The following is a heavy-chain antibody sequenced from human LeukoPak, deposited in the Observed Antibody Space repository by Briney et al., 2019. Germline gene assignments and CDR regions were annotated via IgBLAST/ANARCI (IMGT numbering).Heavy chain of an antibody. Sequence: ASVKVSCKASGYTFTSYGISWVRQAPGQGLEWMGIINPSGGSTSYAQKFQGRVTMTTDTSTSTAYMELRSLRSDDTAVYYCARAYIPPPILDYWGQGTLVTVSS. J-gene: IGHJ4*02. CDR1: GYTFTSYG. D-gene: IGHD2-2*02. V-gene: IGHV1-18*01. CDR3: ARAYIPPPILDY. CDR2: INPSGGST.